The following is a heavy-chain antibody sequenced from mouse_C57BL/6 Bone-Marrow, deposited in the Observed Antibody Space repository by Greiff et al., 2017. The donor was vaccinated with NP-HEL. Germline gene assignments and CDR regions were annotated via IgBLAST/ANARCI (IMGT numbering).Heavy chain of an antibody. CDR1: GYTFTSYW. J-gene: IGHJ1*03. V-gene: IGHV1-55*01. CDR3: ARGNDYDGYCDV. CDR2: IYPGSGST. Sequence: QVQLQQPGAELVKPGASVKMSCKASGYTFTSYWITWVKQRPGQGLEWIGDIYPGSGSTNYNEKFKSKATLTVDTSSSTAYMQLSSLTSEDSAVYYCARGNDYDGYCDVWGTGTTVTVSS. D-gene: IGHD2-4*01.